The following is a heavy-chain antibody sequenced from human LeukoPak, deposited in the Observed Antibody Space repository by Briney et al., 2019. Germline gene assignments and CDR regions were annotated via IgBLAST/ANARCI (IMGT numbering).Heavy chain of an antibody. V-gene: IGHV4-59*11. CDR2: IYYSGST. CDR3: ARGWYYYGSGSYYNNWFDP. CDR1: GGSINSHY. D-gene: IGHD3-10*01. Sequence: SETLSLTCTVSGGSINSHYWNWIRQPPGKGLEWIGYIYYSGSTNYNPSLKSRVTISLDTSKNQFSLRLSSVTAADTAVYYCARGWYYYGSGSYYNNWFDPWGQGTLVTVSS. J-gene: IGHJ5*02.